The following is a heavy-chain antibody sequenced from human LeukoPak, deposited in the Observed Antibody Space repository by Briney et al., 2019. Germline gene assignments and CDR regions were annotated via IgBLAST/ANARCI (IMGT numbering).Heavy chain of an antibody. CDR1: GLTFRTTW. D-gene: IGHD1-7*01. CDR2: MNGEGTTI. CDR3: ATARNFRFEY. Sequence: GGSLRLSCATSGLTFRTTWMHWVRQAPGKGLMWVSRMNGEGTTIDYADSVKGRFTVSRDYAKNTLLLQMNNLRTEDTALYFCATARNFRFEYWGQGSLVIVSA. V-gene: IGHV3-74*01. J-gene: IGHJ4*02.